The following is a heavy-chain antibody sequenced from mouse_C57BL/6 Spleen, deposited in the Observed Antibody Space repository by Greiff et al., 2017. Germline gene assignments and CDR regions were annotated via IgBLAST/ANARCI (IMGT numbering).Heavy chain of an antibody. D-gene: IGHD2-4*01. CDR1: GFTFSSYG. V-gene: IGHV5-6*01. CDR2: ISSGGSYT. CDR3: ARHVERDYLYAMDY. Sequence: EVKLMESGGDLVKPGGSLKLSCAASGFTFSSYGMSWVRQTPDKRLEWVATISSGGSYTYYPDSVKGRFTISRDNAKNTLYLQMSSLKSEDTAMYYCARHVERDYLYAMDYWGQGTSVTVSS. J-gene: IGHJ4*01.